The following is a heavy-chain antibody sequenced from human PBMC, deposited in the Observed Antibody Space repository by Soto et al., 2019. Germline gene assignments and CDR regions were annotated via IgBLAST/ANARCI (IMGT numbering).Heavy chain of an antibody. D-gene: IGHD4-17*01. J-gene: IGHJ4*02. CDR3: AKDRGALRWSEEHYYFDY. CDR1: GFTFSSYG. CDR2: ILYDGSKK. Sequence: QPGGSLRLSCAASGFTFSSYGMHWVRQAPGKGLEWVAVILYDGSKKYYADSMKGRFTISRDNSKNTLYLQMNSLRAEDTALYYCAKDRGALRWSEEHYYFDYWGQGTLVTVSS. V-gene: IGHV3-30*18.